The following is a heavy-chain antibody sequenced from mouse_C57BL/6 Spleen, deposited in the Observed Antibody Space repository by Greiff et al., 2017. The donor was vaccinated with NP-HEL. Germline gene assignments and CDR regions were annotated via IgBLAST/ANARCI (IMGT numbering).Heavy chain of an antibody. J-gene: IGHJ4*01. CDR2: IDPSDSYT. V-gene: IGHV1-69*01. D-gene: IGHD1-1*01. Sequence: QVQLQQPGAELVMPGASVKLSCKASGYTFTSYWMHWVKQRPGQGLEWIGEIDPSDSYTNYNQKFKGKSTLTVDKSSSTAYMQLSSLTSEDSAVYYCARGGGSSLYAMDYWGQGTSVTVSS. CDR3: ARGGGSSLYAMDY. CDR1: GYTFTSYW.